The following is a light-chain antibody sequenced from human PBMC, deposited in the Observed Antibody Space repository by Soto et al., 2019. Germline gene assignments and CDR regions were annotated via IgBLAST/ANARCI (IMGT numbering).Light chain of an antibody. CDR1: QSISSSF. CDR2: GAS. CDR3: QHYGSSPPLT. Sequence: EFVLTQSPGTLSLSPGDRATLSCRASQSISSSFLAWYQQRPGQAPRLLIYGASRRATGIPDRFSGGGSGTDFTLIISRIKPEDFAVYYCQHYGSSPPLTFGGGTKVEI. J-gene: IGKJ4*01. V-gene: IGKV3-20*01.